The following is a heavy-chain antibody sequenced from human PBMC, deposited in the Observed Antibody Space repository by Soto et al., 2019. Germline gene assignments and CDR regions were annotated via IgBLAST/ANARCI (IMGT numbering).Heavy chain of an antibody. Sequence: QVQLVQSGAEGKKPGASVKVSCKASGYTFTSYYMHWVRQAPGQGLEWMGIINPSGGSTSYAQKFQGRVTMTRDTSTSTGYMELSSLRSEDTAVYYCARAQDYGGRGGWFDPWGQGTLVTVSS. CDR2: INPSGGST. D-gene: IGHD4-17*01. V-gene: IGHV1-46*01. CDR1: GYTFTSYY. J-gene: IGHJ5*02. CDR3: ARAQDYGGRGGWFDP.